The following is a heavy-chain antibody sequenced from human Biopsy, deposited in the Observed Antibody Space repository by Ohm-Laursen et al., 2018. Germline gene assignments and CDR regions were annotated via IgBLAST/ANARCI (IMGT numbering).Heavy chain of an antibody. J-gene: IGHJ3*01. V-gene: IGHV3-23*01. CDR1: GFNFNDYY. CDR2: ISGSAAST. D-gene: IGHD6-19*01. CDR3: RAVAGEAFDL. Sequence: GSLRLSCSASGFNFNDYYMTWIRQAPGKGLEWVSAISGSAASTYYSDSVKGRFTISRDNSKNMMCLQMNSLRADDTALYYCRAVAGEAFDLWGQGTMVTVSS.